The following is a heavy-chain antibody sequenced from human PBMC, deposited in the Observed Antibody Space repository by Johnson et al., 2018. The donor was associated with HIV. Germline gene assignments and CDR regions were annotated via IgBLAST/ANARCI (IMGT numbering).Heavy chain of an antibody. CDR3: AKVLDYGNAFDI. CDR1: GFTFSSYV. D-gene: IGHD4-17*01. V-gene: IGHV3-23*04. J-gene: IGHJ3*02. Sequence: EVQLVESGGGLVQPGGSLRLSCAASGFTFSSYVLSWVRQAPGKGLAWVSSISGSSEYYADSVKGRFTISRDNSKNTLYLQMNSLRAEDTAVYYCAKVLDYGNAFDIWGQGTMVTVSS. CDR2: ISGSSE.